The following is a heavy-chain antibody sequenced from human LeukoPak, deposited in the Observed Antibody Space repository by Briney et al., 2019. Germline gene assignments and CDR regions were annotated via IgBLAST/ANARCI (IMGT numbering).Heavy chain of an antibody. Sequence: PGGSLRLSCAASGFVVSNNYMTWVRQAPGKGLEWVSVIYSGGNTYYADSVKGRFTISRDNSRNTLYLQMNSLRAEDTAVYYCARGLGDYFDSGGANWGQGTLVTVSS. J-gene: IGHJ4*02. CDR2: IYSGGNT. D-gene: IGHD3-22*01. V-gene: IGHV3-53*01. CDR1: GFVVSNNY. CDR3: ARGLGDYFDSGGAN.